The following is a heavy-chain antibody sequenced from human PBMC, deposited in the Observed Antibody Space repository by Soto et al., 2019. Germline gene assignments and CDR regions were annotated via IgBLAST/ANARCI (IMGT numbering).Heavy chain of an antibody. CDR2: INHSGST. CDR3: ARMWGGWFDP. Sequence: GWSRHPPGKGLEWIAEINHSGSTNYNPSLKSRVTISVDTSKNQFSLKLSSVTAADTAVYYCARMWGGWFDPWGQGTLVTVSS. J-gene: IGHJ5*02. V-gene: IGHV4-34*01. D-gene: IGHD3-16*01.